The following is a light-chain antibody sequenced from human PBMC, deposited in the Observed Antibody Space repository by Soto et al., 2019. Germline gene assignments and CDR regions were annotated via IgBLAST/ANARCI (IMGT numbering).Light chain of an antibody. J-gene: IGKJ4*01. CDR2: DAS. V-gene: IGKV3-11*01. CDR1: QSVSNY. CDR3: QQRSSWLT. Sequence: TQSPATLSLSPGERATLSCRASQSVSNYLAWYQQKPGQAPRLLIYDASNRATGIPARFSGSGSGTDFTLTISSLEPEDFAIYYCQQRSSWLTFGGGTKVEIK.